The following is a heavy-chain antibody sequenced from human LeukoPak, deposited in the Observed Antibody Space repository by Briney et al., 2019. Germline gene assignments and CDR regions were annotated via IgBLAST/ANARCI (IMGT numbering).Heavy chain of an antibody. Sequence: SETLSLTCTVSGGSASSHFWSWIRQPPGKGLEWIGYIYNSGITNYNPSLKSQVTMSVDTSKNQFSLMLRSVTAADTAVYYCARDHLPAGAPGYYMDVWGKGTTVTVSS. J-gene: IGHJ6*03. V-gene: IGHV4-59*02. CDR3: ARDHLPAGAPGYYMDV. CDR2: IYNSGIT. CDR1: GGSASSHF. D-gene: IGHD4/OR15-4a*01.